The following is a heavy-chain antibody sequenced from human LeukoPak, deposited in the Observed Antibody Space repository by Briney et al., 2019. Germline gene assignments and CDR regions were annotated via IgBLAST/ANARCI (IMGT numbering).Heavy chain of an antibody. Sequence: PGGSLRLSCATSGFTFSSYSMNWVRQAPGKGLEWVSSISSSSSYIYYADSVKGRFTISRDNAKNSLYLQMNSLRAEDTAVYYCASSVGYCGGDCYSDWGQGTLVTVSS. CDR3: ASSVGYCGGDCYSD. J-gene: IGHJ4*02. CDR2: ISSSSSYI. V-gene: IGHV3-21*01. D-gene: IGHD2-21*02. CDR1: GFTFSSYS.